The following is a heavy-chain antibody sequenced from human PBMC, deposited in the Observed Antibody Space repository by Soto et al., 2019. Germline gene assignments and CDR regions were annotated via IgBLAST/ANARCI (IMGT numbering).Heavy chain of an antibody. Sequence: QVQLVQSGAEVKKPGSSVKVSCKASGGTFSSYAISWVQQAPGQGLEWMGGIIPIFGTANYAQKFQGRVTITADESTSTAYMELSSLRSEDTAVYYCARAQEIAVDGSYWYFDLWGRGTLVTVSS. V-gene: IGHV1-69*12. J-gene: IGHJ2*01. CDR1: GGTFSSYA. CDR2: IIPIFGTA. CDR3: ARAQEIAVDGSYWYFDL. D-gene: IGHD6-19*01.